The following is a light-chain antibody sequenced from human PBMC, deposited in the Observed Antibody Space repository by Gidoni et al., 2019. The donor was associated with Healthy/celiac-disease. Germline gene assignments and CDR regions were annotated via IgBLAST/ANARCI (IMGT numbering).Light chain of an antibody. Sequence: DIQMNQSPSTLSASVGDRVTITCRASQTISSWLAWYQQKPEKAPKLLIYKASSLESGVPSRFSGTGSGTEFTLTISSLQPDDFATYYCQQYNSRPLTFGGGTKVEIK. CDR3: QQYNSRPLT. CDR1: QTISSW. CDR2: KAS. V-gene: IGKV1-5*03. J-gene: IGKJ4*01.